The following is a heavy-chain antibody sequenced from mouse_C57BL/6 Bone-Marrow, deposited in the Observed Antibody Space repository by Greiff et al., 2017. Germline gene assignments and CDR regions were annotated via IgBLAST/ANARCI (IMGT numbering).Heavy chain of an antibody. J-gene: IGHJ4*01. CDR1: GYTFTSYT. CDR3: ARWTYQFGMDY. V-gene: IGHV1-4*01. CDR2: INPSSGYT. Sequence: VKLMESGAELARPGASVKMSCKASGYTFTSYTMHWVKQRPGQGLEWIGYINPSSGYTKYNQKFKDKATLTADKSSSTAYMQQSSLTSEDSAVYCCARWTYQFGMDYWGQGTSVTVSS. D-gene: IGHD5-1*01.